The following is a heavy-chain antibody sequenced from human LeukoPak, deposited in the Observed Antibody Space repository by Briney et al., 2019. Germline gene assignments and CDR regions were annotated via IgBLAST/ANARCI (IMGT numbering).Heavy chain of an antibody. J-gene: IGHJ4*02. CDR1: GFTFSSYD. D-gene: IGHD1-1*01. V-gene: IGHV3-30*02. CDR2: IRYDESDK. Sequence: PGGSLRLSCAASGFTFSSYDMHWIRQVPGKGLDWVAFIRYDESDKYYADSVKGRFTISRDNSKNTLFLQMNNLRPEDTAVYYCAKSQLGWGQGTLVTVSS. CDR3: AKSQLG.